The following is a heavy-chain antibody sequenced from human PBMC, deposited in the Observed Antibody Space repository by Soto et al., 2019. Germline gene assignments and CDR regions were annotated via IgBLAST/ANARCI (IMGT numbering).Heavy chain of an antibody. CDR3: ARGVRGYSGYDPPDY. CDR1: GGSISSYY. V-gene: IGHV4-59*12. J-gene: IGHJ4*02. Sequence: SETRSLTCTVSGGSISSYYWSWIRQPPGKRLEWXGYXXYXXSXXXXXSXXXRVTISLDTSKNQFSMNLRYETAADTAVYYCARGVRGYSGYDPPDYWGQGTLVTVSS. D-gene: IGHD5-12*01. CDR2: XXYXXSX.